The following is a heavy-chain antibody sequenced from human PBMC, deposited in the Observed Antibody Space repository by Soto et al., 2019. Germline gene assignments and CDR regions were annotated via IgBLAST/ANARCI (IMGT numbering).Heavy chain of an antibody. V-gene: IGHV3-11*01. Sequence: PGGSLRLSCAASGFTFSDYYMSWIRQAPGKGLEWVSYISSSGSTIYYADSVKGRFTISRDNSKNSLNLQMNSLKTEDTALHDCRTDYSSSSRYYGMDVWGQGTTVTVSS. CDR1: GFTFSDYY. CDR3: RTDYSSSSRYYGMDV. CDR2: ISSSGSTI. J-gene: IGHJ6*02. D-gene: IGHD6-6*01.